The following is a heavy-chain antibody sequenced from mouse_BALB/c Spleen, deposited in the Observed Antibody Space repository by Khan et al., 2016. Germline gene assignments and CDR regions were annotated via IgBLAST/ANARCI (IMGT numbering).Heavy chain of an antibody. Sequence: EVQLQESGPSLVKPSQTLSLTCSVTGDSSTSGYWNWIRKFPGNKLEYMGYISYSGSTYYNPSLKSRISITRDTSKNQYYLQLNSVTTEDTATYYCARSGNWYFDVWGAGTTVTVSS. J-gene: IGHJ1*01. CDR3: ARSGNWYFDV. V-gene: IGHV3-8*02. CDR2: ISYSGST. CDR1: GDSSTSGY.